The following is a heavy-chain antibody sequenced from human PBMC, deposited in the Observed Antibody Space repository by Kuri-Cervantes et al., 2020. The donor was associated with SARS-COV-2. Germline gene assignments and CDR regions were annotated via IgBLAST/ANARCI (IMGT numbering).Heavy chain of an antibody. CDR1: GESFIGYY. J-gene: IGHJ4*02. CDR3: ATISASYSSGWYALY. Sequence: SETLSLTCAVYGESFIGYYWSWVRQPPGKGLEWIGDINHSGSTNYNPSLKSRVTISLDTSTNQFSLKLSSVTAADTAVYYCATISASYSSGWYALYWGQGTLVTVSS. CDR2: INHSGST. D-gene: IGHD6-19*01. V-gene: IGHV4-34*01.